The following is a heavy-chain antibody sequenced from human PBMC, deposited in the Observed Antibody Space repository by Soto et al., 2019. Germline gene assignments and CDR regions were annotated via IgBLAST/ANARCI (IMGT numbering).Heavy chain of an antibody. J-gene: IGHJ4*02. CDR3: ARREIQGPIDY. CDR2: IIPMFDTP. Sequence: ASVKVSCKASGGTFSSDSFSWVRQAPGQGLEWMGGIIPMFDTPIYAQKFQDRVTITADESTSTAYMQLSSLRSGDTAVYYCARREIQGPIDYWGQGTLVTVSS. D-gene: IGHD1-26*01. CDR1: GGTFSSDS. V-gene: IGHV1-69*13.